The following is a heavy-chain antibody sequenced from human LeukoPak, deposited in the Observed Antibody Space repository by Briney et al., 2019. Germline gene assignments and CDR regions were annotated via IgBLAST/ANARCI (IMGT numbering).Heavy chain of an antibody. CDR1: GFTFSSYG. J-gene: IGHJ6*02. Sequence: GGSLRLSCAASGFTFSSYGMHWVRQAPGKGLEWVALVWYDGSSKYYADSVKGRFTISRDNAKNTLYLQMNSLRAEDTAVYYCARGDSSAYYSFYYGLDVWGQGTTVTVSS. CDR3: ARGDSSAYYSFYYGLDV. CDR2: VWYDGSSK. V-gene: IGHV3-33*01. D-gene: IGHD3-22*01.